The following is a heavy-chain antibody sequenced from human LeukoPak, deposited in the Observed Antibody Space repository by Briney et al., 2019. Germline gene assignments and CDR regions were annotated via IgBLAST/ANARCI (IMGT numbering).Heavy chain of an antibody. J-gene: IGHJ6*03. CDR2: INHGGST. D-gene: IGHD3-10*01. CDR1: GGSLSAYY. Sequence: SETLSLTCAVYGGSLSAYYWTWIRQPPGKGLEWIGEINHGGSTNYNPSLKSRVTISIDTSKKQFSLRLSSVTAADTAVYYCARGRTVRGVIKFYYYMDVWGKGTTVTVSS. CDR3: ARGRTVRGVIKFYYYMDV. V-gene: IGHV4-34*01.